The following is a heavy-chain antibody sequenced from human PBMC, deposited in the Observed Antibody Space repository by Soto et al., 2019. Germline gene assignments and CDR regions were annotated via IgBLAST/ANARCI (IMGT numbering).Heavy chain of an antibody. CDR1: GYTFTNFG. V-gene: IGHV1-18*04. Sequence: QVHLVQSGAVVENPGASVKVSCKASGYTFTNFGINWVRQAPGQGLEWMGWITPYNGNANHPQKHQDRLTITTDTSTNTAYLELRSLRSDDTAIYFCARDRMFSGAHHDYWGQGTRVTVSS. D-gene: IGHD1-26*01. CDR3: ARDRMFSGAHHDY. J-gene: IGHJ4*02. CDR2: ITPYNGNA.